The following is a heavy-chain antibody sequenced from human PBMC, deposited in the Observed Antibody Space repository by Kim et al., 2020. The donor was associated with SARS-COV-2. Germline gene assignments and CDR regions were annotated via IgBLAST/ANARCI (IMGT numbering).Heavy chain of an antibody. CDR3: ARPYSSSPKRGGAFDI. CDR2: IYYSGST. V-gene: IGHV4-30-4*01. Sequence: SETLSLTCTVSGGSISSGDYYWSWIRQPPGKGLEWIGYIYYSGSTYYNPSLKSRVTISVDTSKNQFSLKLNSVTAADTAVYYCARPYSSSPKRGGAFDIWGQGTMVTVSS. D-gene: IGHD6-6*01. J-gene: IGHJ3*02. CDR1: GGSISSGDYY.